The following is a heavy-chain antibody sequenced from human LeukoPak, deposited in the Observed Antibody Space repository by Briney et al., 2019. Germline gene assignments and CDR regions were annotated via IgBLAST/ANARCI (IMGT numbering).Heavy chain of an antibody. V-gene: IGHV4-4*07. J-gene: IGHJ4*02. D-gene: IGHD3-10*01. CDR3: ARDTMVRGVILFDY. Sequence: PSETLSLTCTVSGGSISSYYWSWIRQPAGKGLEWIGRIYTSGSTNYNPSLKSRVTMSVDTSKNQFSLKLSSVTAADTAVYYCARDTMVRGVILFDYWGQGTLVTVSS. CDR2: IYTSGST. CDR1: GGSISSYY.